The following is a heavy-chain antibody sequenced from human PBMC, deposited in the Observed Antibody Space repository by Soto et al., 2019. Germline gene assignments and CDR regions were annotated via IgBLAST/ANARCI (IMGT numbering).Heavy chain of an antibody. V-gene: IGHV1-69*13. CDR1: GGTFSSYA. CDR3: ARDPTENYYDSSGQPN. CDR2: IIPIFGTA. D-gene: IGHD3-22*01. J-gene: IGHJ4*02. Sequence: GASVKVSCKASGGTFSSYAISWVRQAPGQGLELMGGIIPIFGTANYAQKFQGRVTITADESTSTAYMELSSLRSEDTAVYYCARDPTENYYDSSGQPNWGQGTLVTVYS.